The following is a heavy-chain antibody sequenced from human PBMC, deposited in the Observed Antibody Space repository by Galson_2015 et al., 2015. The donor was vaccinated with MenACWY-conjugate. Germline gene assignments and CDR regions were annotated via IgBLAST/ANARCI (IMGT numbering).Heavy chain of an antibody. CDR2: ISSGSSTI. D-gene: IGHD2-21*02. CDR3: ARDVHLLLFYG. J-gene: IGHJ4*02. Sequence: SLRLSCAASGFTFSHYYMSWIRQAPGKGLEWLSYISSGSSTIDYADSVTGRFTISRDNAKNSLYLQMNSLRAEDTAIYYCARDVHLLLFYGRGQGTLVTVSS. V-gene: IGHV3-11*04. CDR1: GFTFSHYY.